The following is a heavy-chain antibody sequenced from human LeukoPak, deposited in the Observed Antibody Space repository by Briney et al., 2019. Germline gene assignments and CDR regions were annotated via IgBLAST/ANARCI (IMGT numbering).Heavy chain of an antibody. CDR3: AAWRGYCTSTSCYGHYYYYYMDV. D-gene: IGHD2-2*01. V-gene: IGHV1-24*01. CDR1: RYTLTELS. J-gene: IGHJ6*03. Sequence: ASVKVSCKVSRYTLTELSMHWVRQAPGKGLEWMGGFDPEDDETIYAQKFQGRVTMTEDTSTDTAYMELSSLRSEDTAVYYCAAWRGYCTSTSCYGHYYYYYMDVWGKGTTVTVSS. CDR2: FDPEDDET.